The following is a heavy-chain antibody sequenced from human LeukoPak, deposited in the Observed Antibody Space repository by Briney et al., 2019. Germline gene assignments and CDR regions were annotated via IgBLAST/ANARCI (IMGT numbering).Heavy chain of an antibody. CDR2: TSYDGIHK. Sequence: PGGSLRLSCTDSGFTFSRSAMHWVRQAPGKGLEWVAVTSYDGIHKYYVDSVQGRFTISRDNSKNTLYLQMNSLRAEDTAVYYCVKGYSSSWTAFDIWGQGTMVTVSS. CDR3: VKGYSSSWTAFDI. V-gene: IGHV3-30-3*01. J-gene: IGHJ3*02. D-gene: IGHD6-13*01. CDR1: GFTFSRSA.